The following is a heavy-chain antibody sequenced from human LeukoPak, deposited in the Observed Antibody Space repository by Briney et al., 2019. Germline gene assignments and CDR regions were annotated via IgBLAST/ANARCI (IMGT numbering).Heavy chain of an antibody. CDR2: ISYDGSNK. V-gene: IGHV3-30-3*01. Sequence: GGSLRLSCAASGFTFSSYAMHWVRQAPGKGLEWVAVISYDGSNKYYADSVKGRFTISRDNSKNTLYLRMNSLRAEDTAVYYCARDPSNIVVVVAATYYYGMDVWGQGTTVTVSS. J-gene: IGHJ6*02. CDR3: ARDPSNIVVVVAATYYYGMDV. CDR1: GFTFSSYA. D-gene: IGHD2-15*01.